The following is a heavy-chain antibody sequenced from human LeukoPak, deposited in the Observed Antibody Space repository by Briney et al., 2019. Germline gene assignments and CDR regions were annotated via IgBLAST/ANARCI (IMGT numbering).Heavy chain of an antibody. D-gene: IGHD2-2*01. CDR1: GFSFSSFG. Sequence: PGRSLRLSCTASGFSFSSFGMHWVRQAPGKGLEWVALILYDGSKKYSADSVKGRFTISRDNSKNTLYLQMNSLRAEDTAVYYCARRYCSSTSCLFDYWGQGTLVTVSS. V-gene: IGHV3-30*03. CDR3: ARRYCSSTSCLFDY. J-gene: IGHJ4*02. CDR2: ILYDGSKK.